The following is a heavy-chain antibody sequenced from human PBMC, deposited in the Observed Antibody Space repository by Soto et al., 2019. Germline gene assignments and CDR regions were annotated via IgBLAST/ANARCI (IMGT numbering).Heavy chain of an antibody. J-gene: IGHJ4*02. CDR3: AKVGLRFLEWLSNIFDY. CDR2: ISGSGGST. D-gene: IGHD3-3*01. V-gene: IGHV3-23*01. CDR1: GFTFSSYA. Sequence: GGSLRLSCAASGFTFSSYAMSWVRQAPGKGLEWVSAISGSGGSTYYADSVKGRFTISRDNSKNTLYLQMNSLRAEDTAVYYCAKVGLRFLEWLSNIFDYWGQGTLVTVSS.